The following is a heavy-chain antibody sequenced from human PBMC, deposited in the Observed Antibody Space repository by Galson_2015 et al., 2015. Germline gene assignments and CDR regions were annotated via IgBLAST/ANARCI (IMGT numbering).Heavy chain of an antibody. Sequence: QSGAEVKKPGESLKISCTASGYTSTSHYMHWVRQAPGQGLEWMGIINPSGGSTSYAQNFQGRVTMTRDTSTSTVYMELSSLLSEDTAVYYCGRVTVAVGCDYWGPGTLVTVSS. CDR2: INPSGGST. D-gene: IGHD2-15*01. J-gene: IGHJ4*02. V-gene: IGHV1-46*01. CDR3: GRVTVAVGCDY. CDR1: GYTSTSHY.